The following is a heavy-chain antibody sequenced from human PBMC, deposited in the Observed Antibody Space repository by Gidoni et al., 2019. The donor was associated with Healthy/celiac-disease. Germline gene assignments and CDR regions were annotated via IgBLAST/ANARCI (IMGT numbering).Heavy chain of an antibody. D-gene: IGHD2-8*01. CDR3: ARDKNGMDAA. Sequence: QVQLSQSGAEVKKPAAPVNVSCKASGYTFTSYYMHWARQAPGQGLEWMGIINPSGGSTSYAQKFQGRVTMTRDTSTSTVYMELSSLRSEDTAVYYCARDKNGMDAAWGQGTLVTVSS. CDR1: GYTFTSYY. V-gene: IGHV1-46*01. J-gene: IGHJ5*02. CDR2: INPSGGST.